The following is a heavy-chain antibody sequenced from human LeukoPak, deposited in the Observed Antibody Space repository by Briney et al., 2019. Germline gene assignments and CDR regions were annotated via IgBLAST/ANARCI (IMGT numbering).Heavy chain of an antibody. V-gene: IGHV2-70*01. CDR3: ARMPYYYDSSGSDPRYYYYGMDV. J-gene: IGHJ6*02. CDR1: GFSLSTSGMC. D-gene: IGHD3-22*01. CDR2: IDWDDDK. Sequence: SGPALLKPPQTLTLTCTFSGFSLSTSGMCVSWIRQPPGKALEWLAPIDWDDDKYYSTSLKTRLTISKDTSKNQVVLTMTNMDPVDTATYYCARMPYYYDSSGSDPRYYYYGMDVWGQGTTVTVSS.